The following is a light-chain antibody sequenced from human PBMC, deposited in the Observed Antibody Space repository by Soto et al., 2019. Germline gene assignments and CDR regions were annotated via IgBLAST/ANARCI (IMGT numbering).Light chain of an antibody. CDR3: KQLNSYPIT. CDR2: AAS. Sequence: DIQLTQSPSFLSASVGDRVTITCRASQGISSYLAWYQQKPGKAPKLLIYAASTLQSGVPSRFSGSGSGKDFTLTISSLQPEDFATYYCKQLNSYPITFGQGIRLEIX. CDR1: QGISSY. J-gene: IGKJ5*01. V-gene: IGKV1-9*01.